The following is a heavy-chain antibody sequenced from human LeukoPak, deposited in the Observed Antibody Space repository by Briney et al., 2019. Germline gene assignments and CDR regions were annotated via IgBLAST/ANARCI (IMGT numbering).Heavy chain of an antibody. V-gene: IGHV4-59*08. J-gene: IGHJ6*02. CDR3: ARHRYYYYGMDV. Sequence: SETLSLTCTVSGGSISSYYWSWIRQPPGKGLEWIGYIYYSGSTNYNPSLKSRVTISVDTSKNQFSLKLSSVTAADTAVYYCARHRYYYYGMDVWGQGTTVTVSS. CDR2: IYYSGST. CDR1: GGSISSYY.